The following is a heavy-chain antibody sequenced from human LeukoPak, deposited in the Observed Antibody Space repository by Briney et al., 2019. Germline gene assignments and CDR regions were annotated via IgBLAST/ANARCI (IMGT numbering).Heavy chain of an antibody. D-gene: IGHD5-18*01. CDR2: IIPIFGTA. V-gene: IGHV1-69*05. J-gene: IGHJ6*03. Sequence: GASVKLSCKASGGTFSSYAISWVRQAPGQGLEWMGGIIPIFGTANYAQKFPGRGTITTDESTSTAYMELSSLRSEDTAVYYCARGVGYSYGYSDYYMDVWGKGTTVTVSS. CDR1: GGTFSSYA. CDR3: ARGVGYSYGYSDYYMDV.